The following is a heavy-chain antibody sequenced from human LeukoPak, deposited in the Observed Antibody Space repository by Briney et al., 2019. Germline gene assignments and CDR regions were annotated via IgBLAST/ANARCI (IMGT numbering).Heavy chain of an antibody. CDR3: AKGANFVVVPAAVNWFDP. CDR2: ISGSGGST. J-gene: IGHJ5*02. V-gene: IGHV3-23*01. Sequence: PRGSLRLSCAASGFTFSSYAMSWVCQAPGKGLGWVSTISGSGGSTYYADSVRGRFTISRDNSKSTLYLQMNSLRAEDTAVYYCAKGANFVVVPAAVNWFDPWGQGTLVTVSS. D-gene: IGHD2-2*01. CDR1: GFTFSSYA.